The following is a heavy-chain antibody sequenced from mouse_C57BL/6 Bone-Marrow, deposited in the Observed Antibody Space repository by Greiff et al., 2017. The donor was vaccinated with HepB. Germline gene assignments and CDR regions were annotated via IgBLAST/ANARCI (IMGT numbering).Heavy chain of an antibody. CDR1: GFSLTSYG. CDR3: AKSPEHYYGSSWGFAY. Sequence: VKLMESGPGLVQPSQSLSITCTVSGFSLTSYGVHWVRQSPGKGLEWLGVIWRGGSTDYNAAFMSRLSITKDNSKSQVFFKMNSLQADDTAIYYCAKSPEHYYGSSWGFAYWGQGTLVTVSA. J-gene: IGHJ3*01. CDR2: IWRGGST. V-gene: IGHV2-5*01. D-gene: IGHD1-1*01.